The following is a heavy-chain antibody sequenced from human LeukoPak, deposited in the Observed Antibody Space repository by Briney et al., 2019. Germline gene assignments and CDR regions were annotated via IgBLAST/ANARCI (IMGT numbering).Heavy chain of an antibody. V-gene: IGHV5-51*01. CDR3: ARRLYYYESSGYFLGWFDP. CDR2: TYPGDSDT. CDR1: GYNFTDYW. Sequence: GESLKISCKGSGYNFTDYWIGWVRQMPGKGLEWMGITYPGDSDTRYSPSFQGQVTISVDKSLNTAYLQWTSLKASDSAMYYCARRLYYYESSGYFLGWFDPWGQGTLVTVSS. D-gene: IGHD3-22*01. J-gene: IGHJ5*02.